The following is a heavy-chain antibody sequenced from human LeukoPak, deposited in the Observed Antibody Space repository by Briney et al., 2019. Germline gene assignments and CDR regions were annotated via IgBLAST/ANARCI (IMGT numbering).Heavy chain of an antibody. D-gene: IGHD6-13*01. CDR1: GGSISSNSYY. CDR2: IYNSGST. Sequence: PSQTLSLTCAVSGGSISSNSYYWGWIRQPPGKGLEWIGTIYNSGSTYYNASLESRVTISVDTSKNQFSLKLSSVTAADTAVYYCARAYSSSWYFNWFDPWGQGTLVTVSS. V-gene: IGHV4-39*07. J-gene: IGHJ5*02. CDR3: ARAYSSSWYFNWFDP.